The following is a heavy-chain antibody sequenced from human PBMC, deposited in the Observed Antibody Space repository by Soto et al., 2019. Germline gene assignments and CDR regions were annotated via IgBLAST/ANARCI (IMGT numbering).Heavy chain of an antibody. CDR1: GFTFDDFG. CDR3: ARPVASSTWHYFDY. V-gene: IGHV3-20*04. Sequence: EVPLVESGGSVVRPGGSLRLSCVVSGFTFDDFGMNWVRQAPGKGLEWVSGINWNGGSTGYADSVKGRFTISRDNARNSLYLQMNSLRAEDTALYYCARPVASSTWHYFDYWGQGTLVTVSS. D-gene: IGHD6-13*01. J-gene: IGHJ4*02. CDR2: INWNGGST.